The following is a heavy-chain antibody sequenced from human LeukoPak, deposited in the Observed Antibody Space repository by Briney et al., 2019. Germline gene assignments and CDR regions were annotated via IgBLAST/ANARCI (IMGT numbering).Heavy chain of an antibody. Sequence: ASVKVSCKASGYTFTGYYMHWVRQAPGQGLEWMGRINPNSGGTNYAQKFQGRVTMTRDTSISTTYMELSRLGSDDTAVYYCAREGAVGATDYWGQGTLVTVSS. V-gene: IGHV1-2*06. CDR2: INPNSGGT. CDR1: GYTFTGYY. CDR3: AREGAVGATDY. D-gene: IGHD1-26*01. J-gene: IGHJ4*02.